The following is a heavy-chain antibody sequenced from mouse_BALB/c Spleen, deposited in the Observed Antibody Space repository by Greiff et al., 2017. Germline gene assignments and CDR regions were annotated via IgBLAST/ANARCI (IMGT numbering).Heavy chain of an antibody. D-gene: IGHD1-1*02. CDR1: GFTFTDYY. CDR2: IRNKANGYTT. Sequence: EVMLVESGGGLVQPGGSLRLSCATSGFTFTDYYMSWVRQPPGKALEWLGFIRNKANGYTTEYSASVKGRFTIARDNSQSILYLQMNTLTAEDSATEYCARDRKLGWFGAMDYWGQGTSVTVSS. CDR3: ARDRKLGWFGAMDY. V-gene: IGHV7-3*02. J-gene: IGHJ4*01.